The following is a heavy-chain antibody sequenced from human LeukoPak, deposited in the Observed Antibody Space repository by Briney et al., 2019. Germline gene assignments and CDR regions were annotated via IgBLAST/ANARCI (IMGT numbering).Heavy chain of an antibody. V-gene: IGHV3-23*01. CDR3: AKDLTGYSSSWYDY. J-gene: IGHJ4*02. D-gene: IGHD6-13*01. CDR2: ISGSGGST. Sequence: GGSLRLSCAASGFTFSSYAMSWVRQAPGKGLEWVSAISGSGGSTYYADSVKGRFTISRDNSKNTLYLQMNSLRAEDTAVYYCAKDLTGYSSSWYDYWGQGTLVTVSS. CDR1: GFTFSSYA.